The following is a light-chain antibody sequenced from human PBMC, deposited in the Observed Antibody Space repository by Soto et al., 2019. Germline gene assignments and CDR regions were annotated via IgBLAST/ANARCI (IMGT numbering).Light chain of an antibody. CDR2: DAS. J-gene: IGKJ4*01. V-gene: IGKV3-11*01. CDR3: QQRSNWPPST. Sequence: EIVLTQSPATLSLSPGERGTLSCRASQSVSSYLAWYQQKPGQAPRLLIYDASNRATGIPARFSGSGSGTDFTLTISSLEPEDFAVYYCQQRSNWPPSTFGGGTKVEIK. CDR1: QSVSSY.